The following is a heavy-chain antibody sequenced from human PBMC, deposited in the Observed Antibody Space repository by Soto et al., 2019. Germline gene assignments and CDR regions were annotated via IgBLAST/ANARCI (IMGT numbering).Heavy chain of an antibody. CDR2: INSDGSST. CDR3: ARDQVDIVVVVAATYYFDY. J-gene: IGHJ4*02. D-gene: IGHD2-15*01. V-gene: IGHV3-74*01. Sequence: QPGGSLRLSCAASGFTFSSYWMHWVRQAPGKGLVWVSRINSDGSSTSYADSVKGRFTISRDNAKNTLYLQMNSLRAEDTAVYYCARDQVDIVVVVAATYYFDYWGQGTLVTVSS. CDR1: GFTFSSYW.